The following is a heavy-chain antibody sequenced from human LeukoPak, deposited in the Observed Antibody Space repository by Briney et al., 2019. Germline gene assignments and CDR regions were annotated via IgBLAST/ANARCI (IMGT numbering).Heavy chain of an antibody. CDR1: GGSISSYY. V-gene: IGHV4-59*01. J-gene: IGHJ6*03. D-gene: IGHD4-11*01. CDR2: IYYSGST. CDR3: ARTVNGDYYYYYMDV. Sequence: SETLSLTCTVSGGSISSYYWSWIRQPPGKGLEWIGYIYYSGSTNYNPSLKSRVTISEDTSKNQFSLKLSSVTAADTAVYYCARTVNGDYYYYYMDVWGKGTTVTVSS.